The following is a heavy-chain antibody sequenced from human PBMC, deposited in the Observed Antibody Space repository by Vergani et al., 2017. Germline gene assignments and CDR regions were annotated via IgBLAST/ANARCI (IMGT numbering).Heavy chain of an antibody. D-gene: IGHD6-19*01. J-gene: IGHJ5*02. Sequence: EVQLLESGGGLVQPGGSLRLSCAASGFTFSSFSMSWVRQAPGKGLEWVSAISGRGGRTYYADSVKGRFTISRDNSKNTLYLQMNSLRAEDTAVYYCAKDLSGWGFRWFDPWGQGTLVTVSS. CDR3: AKDLSGWGFRWFDP. CDR2: ISGRGGRT. V-gene: IGHV3-23*01. CDR1: GFTFSSFS.